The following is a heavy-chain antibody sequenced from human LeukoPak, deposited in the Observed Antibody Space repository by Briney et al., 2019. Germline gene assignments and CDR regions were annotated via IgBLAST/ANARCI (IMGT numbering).Heavy chain of an antibody. CDR1: GYTFTSYA. CDR2: INAGNGNT. J-gene: IGHJ4*02. Sequence: GASVKVSCKASGYTFTSYAMHWVRQAPGQRLEWMGWINAGNGNTKYSQKFQGRVTITKDTSASTAYMELSSLRSEDTAVYYCAREPYSSGWAAVDYWGQGTLVTVSS. CDR3: AREPYSSGWAAVDY. V-gene: IGHV1-3*01. D-gene: IGHD6-19*01.